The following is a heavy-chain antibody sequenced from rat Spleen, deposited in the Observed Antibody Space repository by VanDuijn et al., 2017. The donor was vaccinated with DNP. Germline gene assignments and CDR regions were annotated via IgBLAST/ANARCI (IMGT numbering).Heavy chain of an antibody. CDR1: GFTFSNYG. D-gene: IGHD1-4*01. CDR3: TTGAGSP. CDR2: ITNSGGSI. J-gene: IGHJ4*01. Sequence: HPGRSLKLSCAASGFTFSNYGMAWVRQAPTKGLEWVASITNSGGSIYYRDSLKGRITISRDNAKSTLYLQMDSLRSEDTATYYCTTGAGSPWGQGTSVTVSS. V-gene: IGHV5-27*01.